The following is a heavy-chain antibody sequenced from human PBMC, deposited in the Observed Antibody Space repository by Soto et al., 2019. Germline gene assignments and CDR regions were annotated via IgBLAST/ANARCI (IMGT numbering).Heavy chain of an antibody. V-gene: IGHV4-59*08. CDR1: GGSISSYY. J-gene: IGHJ3*01. D-gene: IGHD2-2*01. CDR2: IYYSGST. CDR3: ATYNGIEYQPVTCVGNYALDV. Sequence: PSETLSLTCTVSGGSISSYYWSWIRQPPGKGLEWIGYIYYSGSTNYNPSLKSRVTISVDTSKNQFSLKLSSVTAADTAVYCCATYNGIEYQPVTCVGNYALDVWGQGTMVTVSS.